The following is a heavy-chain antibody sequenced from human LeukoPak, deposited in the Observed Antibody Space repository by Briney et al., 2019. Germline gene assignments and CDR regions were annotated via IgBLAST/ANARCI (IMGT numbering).Heavy chain of an antibody. J-gene: IGHJ4*02. CDR2: IHYSGRT. CDR3: VRENYFDK. Sequence: SETLSLTCTVSGGSISSSSYYWGWIRQPPGKGLEWIGYIHYSGRTDYKPSLRSRLTLSLDTSGNRFSLKPRSVSAADTAVYYCVRENYFDKWGRGTLVSVSS. V-gene: IGHV4-61*01. CDR1: GGSISSSSYY.